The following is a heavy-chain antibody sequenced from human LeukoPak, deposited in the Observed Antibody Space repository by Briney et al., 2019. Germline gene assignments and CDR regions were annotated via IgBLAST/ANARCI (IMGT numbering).Heavy chain of an antibody. Sequence: ASVKVSCKASGYTFTSYGISWVRQAPGQGLEWMGIINPSGGTNYAQKFQGRVTMTRDTSTSTVYMELSSLRSEDTAVYYCARGTPGYSSVWGQGTLVTVAS. J-gene: IGHJ4*02. CDR1: GYTFTSYG. D-gene: IGHD6-19*01. CDR3: ARGTPGYSSV. CDR2: INPSGGT. V-gene: IGHV1-46*01.